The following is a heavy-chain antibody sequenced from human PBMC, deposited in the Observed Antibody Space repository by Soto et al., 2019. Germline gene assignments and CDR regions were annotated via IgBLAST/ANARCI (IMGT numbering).Heavy chain of an antibody. J-gene: IGHJ4*02. CDR1: GFTFSNYA. Sequence: GGSLRLSCAASGFTFSNYALGWVRQAPGKGLEWVPSLGVSGGSAFYTDSVKGRFAISRDDSKNTLYLQMDSLRADDTAIYYCVKDLGNSHSRFECWGQGTQVTVSS. V-gene: IGHV3-23*01. D-gene: IGHD1-1*01. CDR3: VKDLGNSHSRFEC. CDR2: LGVSGGSA.